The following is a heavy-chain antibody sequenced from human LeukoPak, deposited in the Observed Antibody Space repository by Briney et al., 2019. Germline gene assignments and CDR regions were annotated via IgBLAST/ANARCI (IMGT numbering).Heavy chain of an antibody. Sequence: SQTLSLTCTVSGGSISSGDYDWGWIRQPPGKGLEWIGYIYYSGSTYYNPSLKSRVTLSVDTSKQQFSLKLSSVTAADTAVYYCARVVGATEIREYYFDYWGQGTLVTVSS. V-gene: IGHV4-30-4*01. J-gene: IGHJ4*02. D-gene: IGHD1-26*01. CDR1: GGSISSGDYD. CDR3: ARVVGATEIREYYFDY. CDR2: IYYSGST.